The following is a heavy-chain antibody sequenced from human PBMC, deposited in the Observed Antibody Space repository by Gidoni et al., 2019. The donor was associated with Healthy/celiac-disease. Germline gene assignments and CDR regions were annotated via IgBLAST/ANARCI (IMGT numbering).Heavy chain of an antibody. Sequence: EVQLVESGGGLVPPGRSLSLSCTASGFTFGDYAMSWFRQAPGKGLEWVGFIRSKAYGGTTEYAASVKGRFTISRDDSKSIAYLQMNSLKTEDTAVYYCTRLLLWFGELSDYWGQGTLVTVSS. V-gene: IGHV3-49*03. D-gene: IGHD3-10*01. CDR3: TRLLLWFGELSDY. CDR1: GFTFGDYA. CDR2: IRSKAYGGTT. J-gene: IGHJ4*02.